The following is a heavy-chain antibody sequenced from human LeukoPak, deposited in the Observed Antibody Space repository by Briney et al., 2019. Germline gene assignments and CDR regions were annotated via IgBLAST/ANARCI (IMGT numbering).Heavy chain of an antibody. CDR3: AKGGYSYGKYYFDY. D-gene: IGHD5-18*01. CDR1: GSTFSSYG. V-gene: IGHV3-23*01. CDR2: ISGSGGST. J-gene: IGHJ4*02. Sequence: GGSLRLSCAASGSTFSSYGMSWVRQAPGKGLEWVSAISGSGGSTYYADSVKGRFTISRDNSKNTLYLQMNSLRAEDTAVYYCAKGGYSYGKYYFDYWGQGTLVTVSS.